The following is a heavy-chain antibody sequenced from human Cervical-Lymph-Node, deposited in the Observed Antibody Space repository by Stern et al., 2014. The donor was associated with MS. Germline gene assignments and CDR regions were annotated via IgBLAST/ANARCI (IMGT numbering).Heavy chain of an antibody. CDR1: GYTLTDYG. J-gene: IGHJ5*02. V-gene: IGHV7-4-1*02. D-gene: IGHD6-13*01. CDR3: ARGAGPEQGRWFDP. Sequence: QVQLVQSGSELKKPGASVTVSCKASGYTLTDYGMNWMRQAPGQGLEWMGWINTNTGSPSYAQGFAGRFVFSLETSVSTAYLKISSLKGEDPAVYYCARGAGPEQGRWFDPWGQGTLVIVSS. CDR2: INTNTGSP.